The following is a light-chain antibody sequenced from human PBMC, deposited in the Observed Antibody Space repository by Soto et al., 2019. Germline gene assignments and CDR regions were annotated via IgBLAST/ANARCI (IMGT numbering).Light chain of an antibody. Sequence: QPVLTQPPSASASLGASVTLTCTLSSGYSNYKVDWYQQRPGKGPRFVMRVGTGRIVGSKGDGIPDRFSVLGSGLNRYLTIKNIQEEDESDYHCGADHGSGSNFVHVVFGGGTKLTVL. CDR3: GADHGSGSNFVHVV. J-gene: IGLJ2*01. V-gene: IGLV9-49*01. CDR2: VGTGRIVG. CDR1: SGYSNYK.